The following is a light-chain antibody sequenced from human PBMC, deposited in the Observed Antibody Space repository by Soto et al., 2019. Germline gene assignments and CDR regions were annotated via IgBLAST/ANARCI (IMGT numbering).Light chain of an antibody. CDR2: EVT. CDR1: SSDIGAYNY. J-gene: IGLJ1*01. Sequence: QSVLTQPASVSGSPGQSITISCIGTSSDIGAYNYVSWYQQHPGKVPKLMIYEVTNRPSGLSNRFSGSKSGNTASLTISGLQAEDEAGYFCSSYSSTSTLYVFGTGTKVTVL. V-gene: IGLV2-14*01. CDR3: SSYSSTSTLYV.